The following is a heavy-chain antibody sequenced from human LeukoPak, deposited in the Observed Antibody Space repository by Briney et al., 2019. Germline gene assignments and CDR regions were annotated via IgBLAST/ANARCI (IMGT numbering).Heavy chain of an antibody. CDR2: ITGSGAST. J-gene: IGHJ4*02. V-gene: IGHV3-23*01. CDR3: AKRSSISSGYFDF. CDR1: GFTFSSYG. Sequence: GGTLRLSCAASGFTFSSYGMTWVRQAPGKGLEWVSAITGSGASTNYADSVKGRFTISRDNSKNTIYLQMNSLRAEDTAIYYCAKRSSISSGYFDFWGRGTLVTVSS. D-gene: IGHD3-22*01.